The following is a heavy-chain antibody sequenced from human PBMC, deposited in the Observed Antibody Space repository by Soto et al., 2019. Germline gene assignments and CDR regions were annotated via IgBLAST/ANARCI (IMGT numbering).Heavy chain of an antibody. D-gene: IGHD2-15*01. J-gene: IGHJ6*02. V-gene: IGHV4-59*12. CDR3: ARDWLGCSGDSCHPGSPGYYYYGMDV. CDR1: GGSISFYH. CDR2: IYYSGST. Sequence: SETLSLTCTVSGGSISFYHWSWIRQPPGKGLEWIGCIYYSGSTNYNPSLKSRVTISADTSKNQFSLRLTSVTAADTAVYYCARDWLGCSGDSCHPGSPGYYYYGMDVWGQGTTVTVSS.